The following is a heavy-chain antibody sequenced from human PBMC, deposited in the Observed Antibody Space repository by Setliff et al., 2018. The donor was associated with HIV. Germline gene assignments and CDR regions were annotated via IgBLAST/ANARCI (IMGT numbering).Heavy chain of an antibody. CDR2: MNPNTGVS. J-gene: IGHJ6*03. D-gene: IGHD1-20*01. CDR1: GRTFTNVD. CDR3: AREARYQDRYYYYMDV. V-gene: IGHV1-8*01. Sequence: RASVKVSCKASGRTFTNVDIHWLRRATGQGLEWMGWMNPNTGVSGYALKFQARVTMTRDTSISTVYMELSSLRSEDTAVYYCAREARYQDRYYYYMDVWGKGTTVTVSS.